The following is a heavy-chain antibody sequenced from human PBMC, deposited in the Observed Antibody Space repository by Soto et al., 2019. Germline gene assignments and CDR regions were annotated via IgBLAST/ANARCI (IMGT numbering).Heavy chain of an antibody. CDR2: ISYDGSNK. CDR1: GFTFSNYA. D-gene: IGHD1-1*01. Sequence: QVQLVESGGGVVQPGRSLRLSCAASGFTFSNYAMHWVRQAPGKGLEWVALISYDGSNKYYADSVKGRFTISRDNSKNTXYLQMXSLRXEDTAVYYCXRXEXATTDYWGQGTLVTVSS. J-gene: IGHJ4*02. V-gene: IGHV3-30-3*01. CDR3: XRXEXATTDY.